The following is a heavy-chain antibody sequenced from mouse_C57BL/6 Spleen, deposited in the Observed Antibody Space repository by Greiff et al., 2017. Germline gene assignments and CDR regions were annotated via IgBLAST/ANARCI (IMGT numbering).Heavy chain of an antibody. Sequence: EVKLEESGGDLVKPGGSLKLSCAASGFTFSSYGMSWVRQTPDKRLEWVATISSGGSYTYYPDSVKGRFTISRDNAKNTLYLQMSSLKSEDTAMYYCARQGGSSPYYFDYWGQGTTLTVSS. CDR1: GFTFSSYG. V-gene: IGHV5-6*02. CDR3: ARQGGSSPYYFDY. J-gene: IGHJ2*01. CDR2: ISSGGSYT. D-gene: IGHD1-1*01.